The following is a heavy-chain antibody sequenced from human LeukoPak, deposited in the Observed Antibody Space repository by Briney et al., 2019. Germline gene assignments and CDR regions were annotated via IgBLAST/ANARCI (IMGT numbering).Heavy chain of an antibody. D-gene: IGHD3-22*01. Sequence: GASVKVSCKASGYTFTSYGISWVRQAPGQGLEWMGWINPNSGGTNYAQKFQGRVTMTRDTSISTAYMELSRLRSDDTAVYYCARDFTYYYDSSGTRGFDCWGQGTLVTVSS. J-gene: IGHJ4*02. V-gene: IGHV1-2*02. CDR1: GYTFTSYG. CDR3: ARDFTYYYDSSGTRGFDC. CDR2: INPNSGGT.